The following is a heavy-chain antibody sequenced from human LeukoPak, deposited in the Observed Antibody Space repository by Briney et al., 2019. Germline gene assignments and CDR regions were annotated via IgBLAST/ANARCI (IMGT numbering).Heavy chain of an antibody. V-gene: IGHV3-9*01. J-gene: IGHJ3*02. Sequence: GGSLRLSCAASGFTFDDYVMHWVRQAPGKGLEWVSGISWNSNSIGYGDSVRGRFTISRDNAKNSLYLQMNRLRPEDTALYYCAKALDLDAFDIWGQGTMVTVSS. CDR1: GFTFDDYV. CDR3: AKALDLDAFDI. CDR2: ISWNSNSI.